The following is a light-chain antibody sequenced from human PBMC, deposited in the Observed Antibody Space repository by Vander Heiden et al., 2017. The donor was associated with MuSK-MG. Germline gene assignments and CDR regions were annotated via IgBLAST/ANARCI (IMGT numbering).Light chain of an antibody. V-gene: IGKV3-15*01. CDR1: QSVRSN. Sequence: IVMTQSPATLSVSPGERATLSCRASQSVRSNLAWYQQKPGQAPRLRIYGASTRATGIPARFSGSGSGTAFTLTISSLQSEDFAVYYCQQYHNWPRTFGQGTKVEIK. CDR2: GAS. CDR3: QQYHNWPRT. J-gene: IGKJ1*01.